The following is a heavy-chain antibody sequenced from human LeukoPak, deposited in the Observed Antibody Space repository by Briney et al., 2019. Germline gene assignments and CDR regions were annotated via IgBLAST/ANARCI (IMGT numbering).Heavy chain of an antibody. Sequence: SETLSLTCTVSGGSISSYYWSWIRQPPGKGLEWIGYIYYSGSTNYNPSLKSRVTISVDTSKNQFSLKLSSVTAADTAVYYCARAGEYSGSSRDAFDIWGQGTMVTVSS. CDR3: ARAGEYSGSSRDAFDI. CDR1: GGSISSYY. D-gene: IGHD1-26*01. J-gene: IGHJ3*02. V-gene: IGHV4-59*01. CDR2: IYYSGST.